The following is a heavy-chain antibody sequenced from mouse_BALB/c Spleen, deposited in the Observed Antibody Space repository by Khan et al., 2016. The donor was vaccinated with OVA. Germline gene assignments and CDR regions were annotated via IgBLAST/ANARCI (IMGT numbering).Heavy chain of an antibody. V-gene: IGHV1-4*01. CDR2: INPSNGDA. J-gene: IGHJ2*01. D-gene: IGHD1-1*02. Sequence: QVQLKQSGAELVKPGASVKMSCKASGYTFINFSILWVKQRPGQGLEWIGYINPSNGDAEYNQNFKDKATLTADKSSRTSYMQLGSLTSEDSAVYYCARGGVRWDVDYWGQGTTVTVSS. CDR1: GYTFINFS. CDR3: ARGGVRWDVDY.